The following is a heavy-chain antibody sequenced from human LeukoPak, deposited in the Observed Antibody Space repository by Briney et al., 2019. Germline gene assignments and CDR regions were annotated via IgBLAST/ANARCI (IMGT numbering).Heavy chain of an antibody. D-gene: IGHD3-16*01. V-gene: IGHV4-30-4*01. J-gene: IGHJ4*02. CDR1: GGSISSGDYY. Sequence: RPSETLSLTCTVSGGSISSGDYYWSWIRQPPGKGLEWIGYIYYSGSTYYNPSLKNRVTISVDTSKNQFSLKQSSVTAADTAVYYCAREGGVEIDYWGQGTLVTVSS. CDR2: IYYSGST. CDR3: AREGGVEIDY.